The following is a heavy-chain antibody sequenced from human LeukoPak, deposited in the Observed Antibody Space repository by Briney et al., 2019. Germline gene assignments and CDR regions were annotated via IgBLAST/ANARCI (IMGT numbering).Heavy chain of an antibody. CDR1: GFTFGSYW. V-gene: IGHV3-7*05. J-gene: IGHJ6*02. CDR2: IHQDGSEK. CDR3: AIDDVD. Sequence: PGGSLRLSCAASGFTFGSYWMSCVRQAPGKGLEWVANIHQDGSEKNYVDSVKGRFTISRDNAKNSLYLQMNSLRAEDTTVYYCAIDDVDGGQGTTVTVSS.